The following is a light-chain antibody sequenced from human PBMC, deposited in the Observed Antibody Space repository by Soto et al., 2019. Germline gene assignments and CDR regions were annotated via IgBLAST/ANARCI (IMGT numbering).Light chain of an antibody. V-gene: IGLV1-47*01. CDR1: NSRSGSNY. Sequence: SVLPQPPSTSGTPGPRVTISCSSSNSRSGSNYVYWYQQLPGAAPKLLIYRNDQRPSGVPDRFSGSKSGTSASLAISGLRSEDEGDYFCAKWDDSLRVYVFGSGTKVTVL. CDR2: RND. J-gene: IGLJ1*01. CDR3: AKWDDSLRVYV.